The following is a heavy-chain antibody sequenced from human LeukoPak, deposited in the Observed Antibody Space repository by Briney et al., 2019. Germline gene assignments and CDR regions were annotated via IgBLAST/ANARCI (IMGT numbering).Heavy chain of an antibody. V-gene: IGHV3-48*01. Sequence: GGSLRLSCAASGFTFSSYSMNWVRQAPGKGLEWVSYISSSGSTIYYADSVKGRFTISRDNAKNSLYLQMNSLRAEDTAVYYCARSITIFGVVIRNTYYFDYWSQGTLVTVSS. CDR2: ISSSGSTI. CDR1: GFTFSSYS. CDR3: ARSITIFGVVIRNTYYFDY. J-gene: IGHJ4*02. D-gene: IGHD3-3*01.